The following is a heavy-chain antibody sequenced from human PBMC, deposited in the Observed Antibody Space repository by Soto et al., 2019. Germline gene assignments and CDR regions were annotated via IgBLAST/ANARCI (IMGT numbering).Heavy chain of an antibody. CDR2: INHRGDT. CDR1: GGSFRGYS. Sequence: PSETLSLTCAVSGGSFRGYSWNWVRHPPGKGLEWIGEINHRGDTNYNPSLKSRVTISVDTSKNQVSLNLTSVTAADTSVYFCARAPYSSHWNQPWQTPRRPGNYGMDVWGQGTTVTVS. V-gene: IGHV4-34*01. CDR3: ARAPYSSHWNQPWQTPRRPGNYGMDV. D-gene: IGHD1-1*01. J-gene: IGHJ6*02.